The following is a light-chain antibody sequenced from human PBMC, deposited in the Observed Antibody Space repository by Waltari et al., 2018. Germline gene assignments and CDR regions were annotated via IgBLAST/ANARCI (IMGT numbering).Light chain of an antibody. V-gene: IGLV2-14*01. CDR1: SSDVGGYNY. CDR3: CSFTSRSTWV. CDR2: DVG. Sequence: QSALTQPASVSGSPGQSITISCTGTSSDVGGYNYVSWYQQHPGKAPKLLIFDVGNRHSGVSNRFSGSKSGNTASLTISGLQAEDESDYYCCSFTSRSTWVFGGGTKVTVL. J-gene: IGLJ3*02.